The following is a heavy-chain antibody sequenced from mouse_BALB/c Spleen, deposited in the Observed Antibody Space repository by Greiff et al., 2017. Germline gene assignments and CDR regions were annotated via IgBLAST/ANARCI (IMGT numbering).Heavy chain of an antibody. J-gene: IGHJ4*01. V-gene: IGHV1-80*01. CDR3: ARSGITTVVAPHYYAMDY. Sequence: VQLQQSGAELVRPGSSVKISCKASGYAFSSYWMNWVKQRPGQGLEWIGQIYPGDGDTNYNGKFKGKATLTADKSSSTAYMQLRSLTSEDSAVYFCARSGITTVVAPHYYAMDYWGQGTSVTVSS. D-gene: IGHD1-1*01. CDR2: IYPGDGDT. CDR1: GYAFSSYW.